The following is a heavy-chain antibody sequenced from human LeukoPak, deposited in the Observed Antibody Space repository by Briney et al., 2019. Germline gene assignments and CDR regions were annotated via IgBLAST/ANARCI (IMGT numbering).Heavy chain of an antibody. V-gene: IGHV1-69*13. CDR2: IIPIFGTA. D-gene: IGHD2-2*01. CDR1: GGTFSGYA. CDR3: ASAPGTSPILSYGMDV. Sequence: ASVKVSCKASGGTFSGYAISWVRQAPGQGLEWMGGIIPIFGTANYAQKFQGRVTITADESTSTAYMELSSLRSEDTAVYYCASAPGTSPILSYGMDVWGKGTTVTVSS. J-gene: IGHJ6*04.